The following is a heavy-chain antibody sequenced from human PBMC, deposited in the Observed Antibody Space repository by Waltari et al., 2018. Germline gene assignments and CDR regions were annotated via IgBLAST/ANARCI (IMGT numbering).Heavy chain of an antibody. V-gene: IGHV3-7*01. CDR1: GFSFRGSW. CDR2: INPDGSGE. Sequence: EVQLLESGGGLVQPGGSLRLSCAASGFSFRGSWMTWVRQAPGKGLEWVAEINPDGSGEYYVDSVNGRFTISRDNTKNSLYLQMNSLRPDDTAVYFCARDPAFDAFDFWGQGTVVTASS. J-gene: IGHJ3*01. CDR3: ARDPAFDAFDF.